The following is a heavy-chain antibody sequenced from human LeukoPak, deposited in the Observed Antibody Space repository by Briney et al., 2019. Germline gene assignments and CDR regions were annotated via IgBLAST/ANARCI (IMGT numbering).Heavy chain of an antibody. CDR3: ARQDYYDSSGYH. CDR2: IYYSGST. D-gene: IGHD3-22*01. V-gene: IGHV4-59*08. Sequence: SETLSLTCTVSGGSISSYYWSWIRQPPGKGLEWIGCIYYSGSTNYHPSLKSRVTISVDTSKNQFSLKLSSVTAADTAVYYCARQDYYDSSGYHWGQGTLVTVSS. J-gene: IGHJ5*02. CDR1: GGSISSYY.